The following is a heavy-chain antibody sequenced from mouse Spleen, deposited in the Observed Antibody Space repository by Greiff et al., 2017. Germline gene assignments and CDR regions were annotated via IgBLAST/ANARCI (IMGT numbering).Heavy chain of an antibody. V-gene: IGHV1-64*01. CDR1: GYTFTSYW. J-gene: IGHJ4*01. Sequence: QVQLQQSGAELVKPGASVKLSCKASGYTFTSYWMHWVKQRPGQGLEWIGMIHPNSGSTNYNEKFKSKATLTVDKSSSTAYMQLSSLTSEDSAVYYCARTTVAPFRAMDYWGQGTSVTVSS. CDR2: IHPNSGST. CDR3: ARTTVAPFRAMDY. D-gene: IGHD1-1*01.